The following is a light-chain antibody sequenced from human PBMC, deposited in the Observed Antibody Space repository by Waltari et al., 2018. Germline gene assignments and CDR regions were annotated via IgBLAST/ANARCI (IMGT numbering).Light chain of an antibody. V-gene: IGKV1-9*01. J-gene: IGKJ4*01. CDR3: LHLNNFPLS. Sequence: DIQLTQSPSFLSASVRDRVTITCRSSQGISTYLAWYQQKTGKAPKLLIYAASTLQSDIPSRFSGSGYGTEFTLTISSLQPEDFATYYCLHLNNFPLSFGGGTKVELK. CDR1: QGISTY. CDR2: AAS.